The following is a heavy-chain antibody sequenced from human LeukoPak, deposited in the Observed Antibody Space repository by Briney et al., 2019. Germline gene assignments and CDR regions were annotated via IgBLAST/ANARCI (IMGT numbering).Heavy chain of an antibody. CDR1: GGSISSSSYY. J-gene: IGHJ4*02. CDR2: IYYSGST. V-gene: IGHV4-39*01. CDR3: ARLGAGYGGNSKVIDY. Sequence: SETLSLTCTVSGGSISSSSYYWGWIRQPPGKGLEWIGSIYYSGSTYYNPSLKSRVTISVDTSKNQFSLKLSSVTAADTAVYYCARLGAGYGGNSKVIDYWGQGTLVTVSS. D-gene: IGHD4-23*01.